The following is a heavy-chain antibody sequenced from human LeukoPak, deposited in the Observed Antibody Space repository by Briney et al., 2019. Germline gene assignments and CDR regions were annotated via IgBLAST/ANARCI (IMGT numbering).Heavy chain of an antibody. V-gene: IGHV1-69*04. CDR1: GGTFSSYT. CDR3: ARESSSLHYFDY. D-gene: IGHD6-13*01. Sequence: SVKVSCKASGGTFSSYTISWVRQAPGQGLEWMGRIIPILGIANYAQKFQGRVTITADKSTSTAYMELSSLRSEDTAVYYCARESSSLHYFDYWGQGTLATVSS. J-gene: IGHJ4*02. CDR2: IIPILGIA.